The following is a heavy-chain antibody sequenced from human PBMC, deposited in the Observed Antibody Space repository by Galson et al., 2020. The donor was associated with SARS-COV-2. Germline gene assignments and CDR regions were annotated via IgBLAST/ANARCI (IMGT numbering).Heavy chain of an antibody. CDR1: AFTFNSYA. CDR2: XXXXXXXT. Sequence: GGSLRLSCVGSAFTFNSYAMSWIRQAPGXGLEWVSAXXXXXXXTSFADAVKGRFTISKDNSKNTLYRQMNSRRAEDTAVYYCAKDGGGWLQLGGYYFDYWGRGTLVTVSS. D-gene: IGHD5-12*01. J-gene: IGHJ4*02. CDR3: AKDGGGWLQLGGYYFDY. V-gene: IGHV3-23*01.